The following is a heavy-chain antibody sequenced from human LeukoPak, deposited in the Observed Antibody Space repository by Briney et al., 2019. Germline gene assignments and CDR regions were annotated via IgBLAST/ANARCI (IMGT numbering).Heavy chain of an antibody. CDR2: IYYSGST. CDR3: ARDVIGYGSGSYESLPGIMGV. V-gene: IGHV4-30-4*07. CDR1: GGSISSGGYS. Sequence: SETLSLTCAVSGGSISSGGYSWSWIRQPPGKGLEWIGYIYYSGSTYYNPSLKSRVTISVDTSKNQFSLKLSSVTAADTAVYYCARDVIGYGSGSYESLPGIMGVWGKGTTVTVSS. J-gene: IGHJ6*03. D-gene: IGHD3-10*01.